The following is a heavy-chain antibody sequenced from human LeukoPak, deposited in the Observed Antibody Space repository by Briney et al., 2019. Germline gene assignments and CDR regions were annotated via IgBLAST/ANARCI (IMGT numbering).Heavy chain of an antibody. D-gene: IGHD3-16*01. V-gene: IGHV3-30*04. CDR3: ARDHRGAFDY. J-gene: IGHJ4*02. Sequence: GGSLRLSCAASGFTFGSYAMHWVRQAPGKGLEWVAVISYDGSNKYYADSVKGRFTISRDNSKNTLYLQMNSLRAEDTAVYYCARDHRGAFDYWGQGTLVTVSS. CDR1: GFTFGSYA. CDR2: ISYDGSNK.